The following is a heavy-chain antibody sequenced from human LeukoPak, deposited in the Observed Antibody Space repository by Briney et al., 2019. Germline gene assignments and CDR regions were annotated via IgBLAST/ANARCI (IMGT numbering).Heavy chain of an antibody. CDR3: AKASVAIPQYCNS. CDR1: GFTFGNYA. V-gene: IGHV3-23*01. J-gene: IGHJ5*02. Sequence: GGSLRLPCEASGFTFGNYAMNWVRQAPGKGLEWVSTISGTGSSTYYADSAKGRFTISRDNSKDTLFLQLNSLTAADTAMYFCAKASVAIPQYCNSWGQGTLVTVSS. D-gene: IGHD2-2*02. CDR2: ISGTGSST.